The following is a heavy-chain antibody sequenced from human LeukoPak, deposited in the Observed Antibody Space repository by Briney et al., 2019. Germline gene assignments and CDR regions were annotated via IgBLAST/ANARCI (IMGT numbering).Heavy chain of an antibody. D-gene: IGHD1-14*01. CDR1: GYTFTSYD. Sequence: ASVKVSCKASGYTFTSYDINWVRQATGQGLEWMGWMNPNSGNTGYAQKFQGRVSITRNNSISTAYMELSCLRSEDTAVYYCARVRIRGYNWFDPWGQGTLVTVSS. V-gene: IGHV1-8*03. CDR3: ARVRIRGYNWFDP. J-gene: IGHJ5*02. CDR2: MNPNSGNT.